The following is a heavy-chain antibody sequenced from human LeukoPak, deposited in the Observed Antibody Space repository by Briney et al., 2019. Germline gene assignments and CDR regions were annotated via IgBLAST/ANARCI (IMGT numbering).Heavy chain of an antibody. CDR3: ATGCSSTSCYAVRATVSWFDP. CDR1: GYTLTELS. V-gene: IGHV1-24*01. J-gene: IGHJ5*02. CDR2: FDPEDGET. Sequence: ASVKVSCKVSGYTLTELSMHWVRQAPGKGLEWRGGFDPEDGETIYAQKFQGRVTMTEDTSTYTAYMELSSLRSEDTAVYYCATGCSSTSCYAVRATVSWFDPWGQGTLVTVSS. D-gene: IGHD2-2*01.